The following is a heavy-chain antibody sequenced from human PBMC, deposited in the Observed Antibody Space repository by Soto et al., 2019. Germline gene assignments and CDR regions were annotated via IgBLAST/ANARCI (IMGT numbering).Heavy chain of an antibody. D-gene: IGHD5-12*01. CDR1: GFTFSSYS. Sequence: EVQLVESWGGLVKPGGSLRLSCAASGFTFSSYSMNCVRQAPGKGLEWGSSISSSSSYIYYADSVKGRFTISRDNAKNSLDMQMNSLIAEDTAVYYCARDLSRVATILDYWGQGTMVTVSS. V-gene: IGHV3-21*01. J-gene: IGHJ4*02. CDR3: ARDLSRVATILDY. CDR2: ISSSSSYI.